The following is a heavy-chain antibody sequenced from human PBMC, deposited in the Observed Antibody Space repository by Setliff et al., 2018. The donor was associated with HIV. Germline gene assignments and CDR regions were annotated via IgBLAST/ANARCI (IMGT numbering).Heavy chain of an antibody. CDR2: IYWDDDK. V-gene: IGHV2-5*02. Sequence: SGPTLVNPTQTLTLTCTFSGFSLSTRGVGVGWIRQPPGEALEWLAAIYWDDDKRYRPSLKTRLTISRDNVENTLYLEINSLRVEDTGVYYCATDRDGWYNPHLYSWGQGTLVTVSS. D-gene: IGHD6-19*01. J-gene: IGHJ4*02. CDR1: GFSLSTRGVG. CDR3: ATDRDGWYNPHLYS.